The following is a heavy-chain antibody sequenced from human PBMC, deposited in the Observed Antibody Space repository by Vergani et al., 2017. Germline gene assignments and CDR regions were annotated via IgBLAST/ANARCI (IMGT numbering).Heavy chain of an antibody. D-gene: IGHD3-22*01. V-gene: IGHV4-59*08. CDR2: IYYSGST. CDR1: GGSISSYY. J-gene: IGHJ3*02. Sequence: QVQLQESGPGLVKPSETLSLTCTVSGGSISSYYWSWIRQPPGKGLEWIGYIYYSGSTNYNPSFRSRVTMSVDTSKNQFSLKLSSVTAADTAVYYCASGYYDSSGYYYDAFDIWGQGTMVTVSS. CDR3: ASGYYDSSGYYYDAFDI.